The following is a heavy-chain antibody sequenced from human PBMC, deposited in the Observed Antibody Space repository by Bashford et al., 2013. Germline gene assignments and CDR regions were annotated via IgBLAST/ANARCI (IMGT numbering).Heavy chain of an antibody. D-gene: IGHD1-1*01. J-gene: IGHJ1*01. Sequence: VRLGVQGRGLVWVSRVLSDGTGASYGDSVQGRFTISRDNAKNTLYLEMNSLRADDTAIYYCAASPIIWNDWGRGTLVTVSS. CDR3: AASPIIWND. CDR2: VLSDGTGA. V-gene: IGHV3-74*01.